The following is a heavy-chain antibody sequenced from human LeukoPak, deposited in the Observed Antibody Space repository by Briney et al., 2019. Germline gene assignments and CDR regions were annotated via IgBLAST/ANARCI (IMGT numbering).Heavy chain of an antibody. Sequence: ASVKVSCKASGYTFTSYGISWVRQAPGQGLEWMGWISAYNGNTNYAQKLQGRVTMTTDTSTSTAYMELSSLRSEDTAVYYCARGSPYCTNGVCPRYFDLWGRGTLVTVSS. V-gene: IGHV1-18*01. D-gene: IGHD2-8*01. J-gene: IGHJ2*01. CDR2: ISAYNGNT. CDR3: ARGSPYCTNGVCPRYFDL. CDR1: GYTFTSYG.